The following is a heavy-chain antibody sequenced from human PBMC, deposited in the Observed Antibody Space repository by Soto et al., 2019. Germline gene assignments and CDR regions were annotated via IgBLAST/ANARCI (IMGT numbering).Heavy chain of an antibody. CDR3: ARALYYADYDY. J-gene: IGHJ4*02. CDR1: GGSISSYY. V-gene: IGHV4-59*01. D-gene: IGHD4-17*01. CDR2: IYYSGST. Sequence: SETLSLTCTVSGGSISSYYWSWIRQPPGKGLEWIGYIYYSGSTNYNPSLKSRVTISVDASKNQFSLKLSSVTAADTAVYYCARALYYADYDYWGQGTLVTVSS.